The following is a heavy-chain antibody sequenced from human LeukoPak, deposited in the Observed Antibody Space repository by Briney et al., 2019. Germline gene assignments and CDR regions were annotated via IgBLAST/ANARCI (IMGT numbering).Heavy chain of an antibody. CDR3: AKDFGKYSKTGMYYFDY. Sequence: GGSLRLSCVVSGFTFSRYAMHWVRQAPGKGLEYVSAISSNGGSTYYADSVKGRFTISRDNSKNTLYLQMNSLRAEDTAVYYCAKDFGKYSKTGMYYFDYWGQGTLVTVSS. D-gene: IGHD4-11*01. J-gene: IGHJ4*02. CDR1: GFTFSRYA. CDR2: ISSNGGST. V-gene: IGHV3-64*04.